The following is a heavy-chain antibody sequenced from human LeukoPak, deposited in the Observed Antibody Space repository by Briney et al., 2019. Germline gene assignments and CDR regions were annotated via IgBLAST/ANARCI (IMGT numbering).Heavy chain of an antibody. J-gene: IGHJ5*02. CDR2: INHSGST. V-gene: IGHV4-39*07. CDR1: GGSISSSNYY. CDR3: ARRSGSSLDP. D-gene: IGHD3-22*01. Sequence: PSETLSLTCTVSGGSISSSNYYWGWIRQPPGKGLEWIGEINHSGSTNYNPSLKSRVTISVDTSKNQFSLKLSSVTAADTAVYYCARRSGSSLDPWGQGTLVTVSS.